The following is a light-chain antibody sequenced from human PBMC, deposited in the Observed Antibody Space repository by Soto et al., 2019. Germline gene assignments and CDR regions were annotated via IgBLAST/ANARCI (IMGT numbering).Light chain of an antibody. V-gene: IGKV1-5*01. J-gene: IGKJ5*01. CDR2: DAS. Sequence: SQMEPPPSDLSASVGGRGTNTGRASQSISKWLAWFQQKPGKVPEVLIYDASKLESGVPSRFSGSGSGTEFTLTISSLQPDDFATYFCQQYKTYSISFGQGTRLENK. CDR1: QSISKW. CDR3: QQYKTYSIS.